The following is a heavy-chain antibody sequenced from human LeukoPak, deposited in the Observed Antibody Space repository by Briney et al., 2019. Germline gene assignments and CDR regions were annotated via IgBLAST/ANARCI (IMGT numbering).Heavy chain of an antibody. CDR3: AGLGGYSYAYSGAFDI. J-gene: IGHJ3*02. D-gene: IGHD5-18*01. Sequence: SETLSLTCTVSGGSISSSSYYWGWIRQPPGKGREWIGNIYYSGSTYYNPSLKSRVSISVDTSKKHFSLRLSSVTAADTAVYYCAGLGGYSYAYSGAFDIWGQGTMVTVSS. CDR2: IYYSGST. CDR1: GGSISSSSYY. V-gene: IGHV4-39*02.